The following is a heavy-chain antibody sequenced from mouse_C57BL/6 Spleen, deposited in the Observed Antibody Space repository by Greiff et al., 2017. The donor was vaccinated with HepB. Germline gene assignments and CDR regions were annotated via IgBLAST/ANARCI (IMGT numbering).Heavy chain of an antibody. CDR3: TRDPNYYGSSPAWFAY. Sequence: EVHLVESGEGLVKPGGSLKLSCAASGFTFSSYAMSWVRQTPEKRLEWVAYISSGGVYIYYADTVKGRFTISRDNARNTLYLQMSSLKSEDTAMYYCTRDPNYYGSSPAWFAYWGQGTLVTVSA. J-gene: IGHJ3*01. CDR1: GFTFSSYA. D-gene: IGHD1-1*01. CDR2: ISSGGVYI. V-gene: IGHV5-9-1*02.